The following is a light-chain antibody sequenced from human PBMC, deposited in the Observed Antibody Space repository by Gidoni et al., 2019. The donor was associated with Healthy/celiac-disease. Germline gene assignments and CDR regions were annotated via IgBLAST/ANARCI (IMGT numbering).Light chain of an antibody. J-gene: IGKJ4*01. V-gene: IGKV1-16*02. CDR1: QGISNY. CDR2: AAS. CDR3: QQYNSYPPT. Sequence: DIQMTQSPSSLSASVVDRGTITYRASQGISNYLYWFQQKQGKSPKSLIYAASSLQNGVPSKFSSSGSGTDFTITISSLQPEDFATNYCQQYNSYPPTFXGXTKVXIK.